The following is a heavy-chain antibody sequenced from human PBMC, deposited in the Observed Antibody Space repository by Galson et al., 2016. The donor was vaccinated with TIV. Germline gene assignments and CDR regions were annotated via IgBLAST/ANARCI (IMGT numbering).Heavy chain of an antibody. CDR2: SRSNTDGGTT. CDR3: ATEYYLASGTDPLGGYKGMDV. Sequence: SLRLSCAASGFTFSNARMNWVRQAPGRGLEWVGRSRSNTDGGTTEYAAPVKGRFIVSRDDSRNTLFLDMNSLKTDETALYFCATEYYLASGTDPLGGYKGMDVWGQGTTVTVSS. D-gene: IGHD3-10*01. J-gene: IGHJ6*02. V-gene: IGHV3-15*01. CDR1: GFTFSNAR.